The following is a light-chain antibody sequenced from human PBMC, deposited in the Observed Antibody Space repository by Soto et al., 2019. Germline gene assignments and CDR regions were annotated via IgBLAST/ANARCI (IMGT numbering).Light chain of an antibody. CDR2: QVS. J-gene: IGLJ3*02. Sequence: QLVLTQPPSASGSPGQSVTISCTGTSSDVGGYKYVSWYQQHPGKAPKVIIYQVSNRPSGVPDRFSGSKSGNTASLTVSGLRAEDEADYYCSSYAGSNNWVFGGGTKLTVL. V-gene: IGLV2-8*01. CDR3: SSYAGSNNWV. CDR1: SSDVGGYKY.